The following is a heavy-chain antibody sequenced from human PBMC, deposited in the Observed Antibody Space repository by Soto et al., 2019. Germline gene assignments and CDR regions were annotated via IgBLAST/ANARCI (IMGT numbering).Heavy chain of an antibody. CDR1: GGSVASGNYH. CDR3: ARDGHGMDV. Sequence: QVQLQESGPGLVKPSETLSLTCTVSGGSVASGNYHWVWIRQPPGKGLEWIGYIFFTGITNSNPSLESRVTISVDTSKKQFSLKLRSVTAADTAVYYCARDGHGMDVWGQGATVTVSS. J-gene: IGHJ6*02. CDR2: IFFTGIT. V-gene: IGHV4-61*01.